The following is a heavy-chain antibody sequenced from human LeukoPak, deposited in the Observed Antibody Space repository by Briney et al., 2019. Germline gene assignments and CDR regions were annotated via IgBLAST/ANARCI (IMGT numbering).Heavy chain of an antibody. D-gene: IGHD2-21*02. Sequence: GGSLRLSCTASGFTFSSYAMSWVRQAPGKGPEWVSTISGSGGSTYYAGSVKGRFTISRDNSKNTLYLQMNSLRAEDTAVYYCAKSRAVTAIQYYFDFWGQGTLVTVSS. CDR2: ISGSGGST. J-gene: IGHJ4*02. CDR1: GFTFSSYA. CDR3: AKSRAVTAIQYYFDF. V-gene: IGHV3-23*01.